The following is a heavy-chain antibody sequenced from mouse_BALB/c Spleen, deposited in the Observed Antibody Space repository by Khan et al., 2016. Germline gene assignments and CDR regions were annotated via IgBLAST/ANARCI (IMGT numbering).Heavy chain of an antibody. J-gene: IGHJ4*01. CDR2: ISYSGST. CDR3: GRYDGSTYVRAMDY. D-gene: IGHD1-1*01. V-gene: IGHV3-8*02. Sequence: EVQLQESGPSLVKPSQTLSLTCSVTGDSITSGNWNWIRKFPGNKLEYMGYISYSGSTYHNPSLNSRISITRDTSKNQYYLQLNSVTTEDTATYYCGRYDGSTYVRAMDYWGHGTSVTVSS. CDR1: GDSITSGN.